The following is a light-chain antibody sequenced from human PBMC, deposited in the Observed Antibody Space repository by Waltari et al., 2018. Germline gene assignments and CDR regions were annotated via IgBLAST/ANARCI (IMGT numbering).Light chain of an antibody. CDR2: GAS. Sequence: SCRASQGVGRTLAWYRQRPGQAPRLLIYGASSRAADIPDRFAGSGSGTDFSLTINRLEPEDFAVYYCQHYLRLPVSFGQGTKVEIK. V-gene: IGKV3-20*01. CDR1: QGVGRT. CDR3: QHYLRLPVS. J-gene: IGKJ1*01.